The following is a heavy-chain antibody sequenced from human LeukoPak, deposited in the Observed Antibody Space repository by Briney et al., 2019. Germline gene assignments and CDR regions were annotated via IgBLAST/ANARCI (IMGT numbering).Heavy chain of an antibody. Sequence: SETLSLTCSVSGDSISTSSYYWGWIRQPPGKGLEWIGTIYYSGSTYYNPSLTSRVTISVDTSKNQFSLKLTSVTAADTAVYYCARQTGSGLFILPGGQGTLVTVSS. CDR3: ARQTGSGLFILP. D-gene: IGHD3/OR15-3a*01. CDR2: IYYSGST. CDR1: GDSISTSSYY. V-gene: IGHV4-39*01. J-gene: IGHJ4*02.